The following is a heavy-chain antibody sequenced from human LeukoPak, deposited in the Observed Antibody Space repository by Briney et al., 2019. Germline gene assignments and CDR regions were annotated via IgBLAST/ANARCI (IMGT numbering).Heavy chain of an antibody. D-gene: IGHD2-2*02. CDR1: GYTLTELS. V-gene: IGHV1-24*01. Sequence: ASVKVSCKVSGYTLTELSMHWVRQAPGKGLEWMGGFYPEDGETIYAQKFQGRVTMTEDTSTDTAYMELSSLRSEDTAVYYCAIPLGYCSSTSCYKDYYGMDVWGQGTTVTVSS. CDR3: AIPLGYCSSTSCYKDYYGMDV. CDR2: FYPEDGET. J-gene: IGHJ6*02.